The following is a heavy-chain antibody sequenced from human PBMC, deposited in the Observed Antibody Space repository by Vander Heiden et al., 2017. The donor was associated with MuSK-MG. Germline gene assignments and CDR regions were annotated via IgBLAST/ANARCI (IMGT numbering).Heavy chain of an antibody. D-gene: IGHD3-22*01. J-gene: IGHJ5*02. CDR1: GGSFSGSS. V-gene: IGHV4-34*01. CDR2: INHSGST. CDR3: ARARALHSYYYYDSSGYGS. Sequence: QVQLQQWGAGLLKPSETLSPTCAVYGGSFSGSSWSWIRQPPGKGLEWIGEINHSGSTNYNPSLKSRVTISVDTSKNQFSLKLSSVTAADTAVYYCARARALHSYYYYDSSGYGSWGQGTLVTVSS.